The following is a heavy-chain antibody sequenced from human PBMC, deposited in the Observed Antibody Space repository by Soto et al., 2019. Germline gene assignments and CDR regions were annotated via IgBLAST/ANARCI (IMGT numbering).Heavy chain of an antibody. J-gene: IGHJ5*02. V-gene: IGHV1-18*01. CDR2: ISAYNGNT. D-gene: IGHD6-19*01. CDR1: GYTFTSYG. CDR3: ARDQAVAGLCHNWFDP. Sequence: ASVKVSCKASGYTFTSYGISWVRQAPGQGLEWMGWISAYNGNTNYAQKLQGRVTMTTDTSTSTAYMELRSLRSDDTAVYYCARDQAVAGLCHNWFDPWGQGTLVTVSS.